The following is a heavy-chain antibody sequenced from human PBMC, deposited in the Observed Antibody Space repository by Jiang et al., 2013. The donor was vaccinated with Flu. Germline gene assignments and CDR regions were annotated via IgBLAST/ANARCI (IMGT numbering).Heavy chain of an antibody. CDR2: ISGRGDET. CDR1: GLTFRNYA. CDR3: AKGGHLSFFDY. Sequence: VQLLESGGGLVQPERSLRLSCAASGLTFRNYAMTWVRQAPGKGLEWVSTISGRGDETFYADSVKGRFTISRDNSKNTAFLQMNSLRADDTALYYCAKGGHLSFFDYWGQGTLV. J-gene: IGHJ4*02. V-gene: IGHV3-23*01. D-gene: IGHD2-15*01.